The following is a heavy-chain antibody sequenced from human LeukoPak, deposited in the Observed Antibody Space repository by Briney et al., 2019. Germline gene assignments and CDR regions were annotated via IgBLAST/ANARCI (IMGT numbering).Heavy chain of an antibody. J-gene: IGHJ4*02. V-gene: IGHV3-20*04. D-gene: IGHD4/OR15-4a*01. CDR1: GFTFDDYG. Sequence: GGSLRLSCAASGFTFDDYGMSWVRQAPGKGLEWVSGINWNGGSTGYADSVKGRFTISRDNSKNTLYLQMNSLRVEDTAVYFCARDPGAFPYFFDCWGQGTLVTVSS. CDR3: ARDPGAFPYFFDC. CDR2: INWNGGST.